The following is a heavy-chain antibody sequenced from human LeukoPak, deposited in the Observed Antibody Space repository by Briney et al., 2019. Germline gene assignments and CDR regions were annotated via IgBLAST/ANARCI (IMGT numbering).Heavy chain of an antibody. V-gene: IGHV3-30*04. CDR3: ARDGLGAMVNAFDI. D-gene: IGHD5-18*01. CDR2: ISYDGSNK. J-gene: IGHJ3*02. CDR1: GFTFSSYA. Sequence: GGSLRLSCAASGFTFSSYAMHWVRQAPGKGLEWVAVISYDGSNKYYADSVKGRFTISRDNSKNTLYLQMNSLRAEDTAVYYCARDGLGAMVNAFDIWGQGTMVTVSS.